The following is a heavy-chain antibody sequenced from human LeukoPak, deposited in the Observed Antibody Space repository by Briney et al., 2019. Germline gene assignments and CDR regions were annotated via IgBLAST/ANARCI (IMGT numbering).Heavy chain of an antibody. Sequence: SETLSLTCTVSGGSISSYYWSWIRQPPGKGLEWIGYIYYSGSTNYNPSLKSRVTISVDTSKNQFSLKLSSVTAADTAVYYCARGLQRQWLVPFDYWGQGALVTVSS. D-gene: IGHD6-19*01. J-gene: IGHJ4*02. CDR2: IYYSGST. V-gene: IGHV4-59*01. CDR1: GGSISSYY. CDR3: ARGLQRQWLVPFDY.